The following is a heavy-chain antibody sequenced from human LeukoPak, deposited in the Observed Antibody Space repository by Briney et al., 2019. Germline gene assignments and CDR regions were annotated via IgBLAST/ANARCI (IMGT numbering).Heavy chain of an antibody. V-gene: IGHV4-59*12. J-gene: IGHJ6*03. D-gene: IGHD2-2*01. CDR1: DGSISNYY. CDR2: IYHSGST. Sequence: SETLSLTCTVSDGSISNYYWSWIRQPPGKGLEWIGYIYHSGSTNYNPSLKSRVTISVDTSKNQFSLNLSSVTAADTAVYYCARGRRGIGYCSSTSCHENYYYYMDVWGKGTTVTVSS. CDR3: ARGRRGIGYCSSTSCHENYYYYMDV.